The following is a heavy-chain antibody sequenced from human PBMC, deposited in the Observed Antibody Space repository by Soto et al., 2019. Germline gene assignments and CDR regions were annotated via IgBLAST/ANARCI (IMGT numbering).Heavy chain of an antibody. CDR2: TLYRSSKWYN. Sequence: SQTLSLTCAISGDSVSTNIAAWSWIRQSPSRGLEWLGRTLYRSSKWYNEYAVSVKSRMTINPDTSKNQFSLQLNSVTPEDTAVYYCARDAAPTLNYPHSKGIWGQETAVTVSS. CDR1: GDSVSTNIAA. J-gene: IGHJ6*02. V-gene: IGHV6-1*01. D-gene: IGHD1-7*01. CDR3: ARDAAPTLNYPHSKGI.